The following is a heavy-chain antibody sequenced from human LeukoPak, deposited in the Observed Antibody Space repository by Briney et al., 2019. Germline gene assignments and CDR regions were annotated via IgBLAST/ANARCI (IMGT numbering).Heavy chain of an antibody. CDR3: ARDPSYYYDSSGVNDAFDI. Sequence: GGSLRLSCAASGFTFSSYAMHWVRQAPGKGLEWAAVISYDGSNKYYADSVKGRFTISRDNSKNTLYLQMNSLRAEDTAVYYCARDPSYYYDSSGVNDAFDIWGQGTMVTVSS. CDR1: GFTFSSYA. D-gene: IGHD3-22*01. CDR2: ISYDGSNK. V-gene: IGHV3-30*04. J-gene: IGHJ3*02.